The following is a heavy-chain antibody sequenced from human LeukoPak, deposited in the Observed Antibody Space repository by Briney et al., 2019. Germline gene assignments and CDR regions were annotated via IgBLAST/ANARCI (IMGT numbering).Heavy chain of an antibody. D-gene: IGHD3-22*01. V-gene: IGHV3-33*01. CDR1: GFTFSSYG. J-gene: IGHJ6*02. Sequence: GGSLRLSCAASGFTFSSYGMHWVRQAPGKGLEWVAVIWHDGSNKYYADSVKGRYTISRDNSKNTLYLQMNSLRAEDTAVYYCARCGSYYYDSSGYYLYYYYGMDVWGQGTTVTVSS. CDR2: IWHDGSNK. CDR3: ARCGSYYYDSSGYYLYYYYGMDV.